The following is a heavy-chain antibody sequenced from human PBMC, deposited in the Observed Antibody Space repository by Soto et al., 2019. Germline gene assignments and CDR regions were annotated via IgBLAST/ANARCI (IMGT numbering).Heavy chain of an antibody. D-gene: IGHD3-10*01. CDR1: GGSISSFY. V-gene: IGHV4-4*07. J-gene: IGHJ5*01. Sequence: ETLSLTCNVSGGSISSFYWTWIRQPAGGRLEWIGRVYDSGSSNYNPSLKTRITMSLHRSRSQFSLSLYSVTAADTAVYYCARGVDENELYPWANWFDFWGQGILVTVSS. CDR3: ARGVDENELYPWANWFDF. CDR2: VYDSGSS.